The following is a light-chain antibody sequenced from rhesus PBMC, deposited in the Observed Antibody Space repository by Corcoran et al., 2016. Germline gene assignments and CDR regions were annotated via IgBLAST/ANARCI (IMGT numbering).Light chain of an antibody. CDR1: QSVSDT. CDR2: DAS. J-gene: IGKJ3*01. CDR3: QQYTKWPQVT. Sequence: EIVLTQSPATLSLSPGARATLSCRASQSVSDTLAWYQQKSEEAPRLLNYDASSMATGIPDRFSGSGSGTDFTLTISSLEPEEFAVYYCQQYTKWPQVTFGPGTKLDIK. V-gene: IGKV3-42*03.